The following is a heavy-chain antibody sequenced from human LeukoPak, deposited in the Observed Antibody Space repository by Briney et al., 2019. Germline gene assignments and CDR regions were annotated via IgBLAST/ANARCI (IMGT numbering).Heavy chain of an antibody. CDR2: ISSSSSYI. D-gene: IGHD1-1*01. CDR1: GFTFSTYS. Sequence: PGGSLRLSCAASGFTFSTYSMNWVRQAPGKGLEWVSSISSSSSYIYYADSVKGRFTISRDNAKNSLYLQMNSLRAEDTAVYYCARDSLGVPLLEPIDYWGQGTLLTVSS. V-gene: IGHV3-21*01. J-gene: IGHJ4*02. CDR3: ARDSLGVPLLEPIDY.